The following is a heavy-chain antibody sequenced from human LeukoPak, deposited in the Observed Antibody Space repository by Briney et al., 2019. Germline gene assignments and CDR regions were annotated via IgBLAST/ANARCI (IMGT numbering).Heavy chain of an antibody. J-gene: IGHJ4*02. V-gene: IGHV4-59*08. Sequence: PSETLSLTCSVSGGSLSSYYWSWIRQPPGKGLEWIGYIYYSGSTNYNPSLKSRVTISVDTSKNQFSLKLSSVTASHTAVYYCARDYYDSSGLFGFDYWGQGTLVTVSS. CDR3: ARDYYDSSGLFGFDY. D-gene: IGHD3-22*01. CDR1: GGSLSSYY. CDR2: IYYSGST.